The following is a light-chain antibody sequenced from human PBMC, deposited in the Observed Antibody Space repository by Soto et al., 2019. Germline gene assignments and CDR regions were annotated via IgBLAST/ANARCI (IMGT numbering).Light chain of an antibody. V-gene: IGKV1-12*01. Sequence: DIQMTQSASSVSASVGDRDTITCRASQGISSWFAWNQQNPGKAPKLLIYAASRLQSGVPSRFSGSGPGTDFTLTISSPQHEDFTTYYCQQVTSFPLSVGGGTKVEIK. J-gene: IGKJ4*01. CDR3: QQVTSFPLS. CDR1: QGISSW. CDR2: AAS.